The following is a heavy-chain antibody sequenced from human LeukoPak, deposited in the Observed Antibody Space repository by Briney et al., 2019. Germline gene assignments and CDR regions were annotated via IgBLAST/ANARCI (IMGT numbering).Heavy chain of an antibody. Sequence: ASVKVSCKASGYTFTTYGISWVRQAPGQGLEWMGWTSAYNDKTKYAQKLEGRVTMTTDTSTSTAYMEMRSLRSDGTAVYYCARGTYFDYWGQGTLVTVSS. D-gene: IGHD1-1*01. J-gene: IGHJ4*02. CDR2: TSAYNDKT. CDR3: ARGTYFDY. V-gene: IGHV1-18*01. CDR1: GYTFTTYG.